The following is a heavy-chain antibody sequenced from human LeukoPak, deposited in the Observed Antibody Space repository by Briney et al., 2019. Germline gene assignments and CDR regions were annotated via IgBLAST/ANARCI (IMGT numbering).Heavy chain of an antibody. CDR1: GYTFTSYG. CDR3: VRSGSGYDFLGWFDP. J-gene: IGHJ5*02. CDR2: ISAYNGNT. Sequence: ASVKVSCKASGYTFTSYGISWVRQAPGQGLEWMGWISAYNGNTNYAQYFQDRVTMTTDTSTTTAYMELRSLRSDDTAVYYCVRSGSGYDFLGWFDPWGQGTLVSVSS. D-gene: IGHD5-12*01. V-gene: IGHV1-18*01.